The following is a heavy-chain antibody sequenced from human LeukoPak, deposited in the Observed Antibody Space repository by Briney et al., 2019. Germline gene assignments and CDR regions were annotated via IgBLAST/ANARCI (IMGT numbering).Heavy chain of an antibody. CDR1: GGSISSNDNY. V-gene: IGHV4-30-4*08. J-gene: IGHJ3*02. Sequence: SQTLSLTCTVSGGSISSNDNYWSWLRQPPGTGREWVGYIHHSGSPYYTPSPNSPLTTSLPTSKKQFSLKLRSLTATDTAVYYCASATIAMALGIPADAFDIWGQGTVVTVSS. D-gene: IGHD2-21*01. CDR3: ASATIAMALGIPADAFDI. CDR2: IHHSGSP.